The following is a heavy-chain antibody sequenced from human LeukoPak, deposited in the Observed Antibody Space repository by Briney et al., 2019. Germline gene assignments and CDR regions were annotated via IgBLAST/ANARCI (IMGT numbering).Heavy chain of an antibody. CDR2: ISYDGGNY. CDR1: GFTFSSFG. D-gene: IGHD4-23*01. CDR3: AKVWTVVTGWYDY. Sequence: GGSLRLSCAASGFTFSSFGMHWVRQAPGKGLEWVAVISYDGGNYYYAESVKGRFTISRDNSKNMVYLQMNSLRAEDTAIYYCAKVWTVVTGWYDYWGQGTLVPVSS. V-gene: IGHV3-30*18. J-gene: IGHJ4*02.